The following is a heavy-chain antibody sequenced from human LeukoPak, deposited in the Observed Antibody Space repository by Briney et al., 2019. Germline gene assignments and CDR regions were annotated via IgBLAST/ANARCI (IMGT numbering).Heavy chain of an antibody. V-gene: IGHV4-38-2*01. CDR2: IYHSGST. CDR1: GYSISSGYY. CDR3: ARHDGSGTGYYYYYYMDV. D-gene: IGHD3-10*01. Sequence: PSETLSLTCAVSGYSISSGYYWGWIRQPPGKGLEWIGSIYHSGSTYYNPSLKSRVTISVDTSKNQFSLKLSSVTAAYTAVYYCARHDGSGTGYYYYYYMDVWGKGTTVTVSS. J-gene: IGHJ6*03.